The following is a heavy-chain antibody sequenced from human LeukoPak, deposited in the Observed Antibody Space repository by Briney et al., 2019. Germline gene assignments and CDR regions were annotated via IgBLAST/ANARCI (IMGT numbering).Heavy chain of an antibody. V-gene: IGHV4-39*07. CDR1: GDSISTSSYY. CDR2: IYYSGST. Sequence: SETLSLTCSVSGDSISTSSYYWGWIRQPPGKGPEWIVTIYYSGSTNYNPSLKSRVTISVDTSKNQFSLKLSSVTAADTAVYYCARTTHLYYYGSGSYYNIFSYMDVWGDGTTVTISS. J-gene: IGHJ6*03. CDR3: ARTTHLYYYGSGSYYNIFSYMDV. D-gene: IGHD3-10*01.